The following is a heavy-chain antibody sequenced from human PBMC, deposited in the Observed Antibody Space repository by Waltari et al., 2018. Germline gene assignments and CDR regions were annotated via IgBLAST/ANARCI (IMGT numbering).Heavy chain of an antibody. CDR1: GYSISSGYY. J-gene: IGHJ4*02. V-gene: IGHV4-38-2*02. D-gene: IGHD5-18*01. CDR3: ARDLIQLWSRVDY. Sequence: QVQLQESGPGLVKPSETLSLTCAVSGYSISSGYYWGWIRQPPGKGLEWIGGIYHSGSTYYNPSLKSRVTRSVDTSKNQFSLKLSSVTAADTAVYYCARDLIQLWSRVDYWGQGTLVTVSS. CDR2: IYHSGST.